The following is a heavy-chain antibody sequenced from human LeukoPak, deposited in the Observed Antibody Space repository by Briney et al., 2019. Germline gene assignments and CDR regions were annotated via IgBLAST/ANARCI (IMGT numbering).Heavy chain of an antibody. V-gene: IGHV1-46*01. D-gene: IGHD3-22*01. CDR2: INPSGGST. CDR1: GYTFTSYY. CDR3: ARVVGHYYDSSGYFGGFDY. Sequence: ASVKVSCKASGYTFTSYYMHWVRQAPGQGLEWMGIINPSGGSTSYAQKFQGRVTMTRDMSTSTVYMELSSLRSEDTAVYYCARVVGHYYDSSGYFGGFDYWGQGTLVTVSS. J-gene: IGHJ4*02.